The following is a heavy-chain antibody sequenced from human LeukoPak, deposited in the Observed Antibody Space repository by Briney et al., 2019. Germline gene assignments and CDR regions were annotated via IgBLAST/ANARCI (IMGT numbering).Heavy chain of an antibody. J-gene: IGHJ4*02. CDR2: ISWNSGSI. Sequence: GRSLRLSCAASGFTFDDYAMHWVRQAPGKGLEWVSGISWNSGSIGYADSVKGRFTISRDNAKNSLYLQMNSLRAEDTALYYCAKGGILTGYYKGFDYWGQGTLVTVSS. CDR1: GFTFDDYA. V-gene: IGHV3-9*01. D-gene: IGHD3-9*01. CDR3: AKGGILTGYYKGFDY.